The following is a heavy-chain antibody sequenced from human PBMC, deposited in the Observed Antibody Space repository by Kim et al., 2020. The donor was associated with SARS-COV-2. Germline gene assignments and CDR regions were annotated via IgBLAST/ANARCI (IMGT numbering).Heavy chain of an antibody. V-gene: IGHV3-30*15. J-gene: IGHJ4*02. Sequence: DSGKGRFTISRDNSKITLYLQMSSLRAEDTAVYYCARGSCSSTSCYIFDYWGQGTLVTVSS. CDR3: ARGSCSSTSCYIFDY. D-gene: IGHD2-2*02.